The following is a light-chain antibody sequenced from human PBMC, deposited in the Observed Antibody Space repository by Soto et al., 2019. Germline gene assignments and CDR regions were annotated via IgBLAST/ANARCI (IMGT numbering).Light chain of an antibody. CDR3: QSYDSSLSALYV. CDR2: GNS. CDR1: SSNIGAGYD. J-gene: IGLJ1*01. Sequence: QSVLTQPPSGSGAPGQRVTISCTGSSSNIGAGYDVHWYQQLPGTAPKLLIYGNSNRPSGVPDRFSGSKSGTSASLAITGLQAEDEADYYCQSYDSSLSALYVFGTGTKVTVL. V-gene: IGLV1-40*01.